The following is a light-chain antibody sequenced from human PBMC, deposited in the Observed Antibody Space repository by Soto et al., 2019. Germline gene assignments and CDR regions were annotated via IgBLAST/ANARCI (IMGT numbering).Light chain of an antibody. CDR1: SSDVGGYNY. Sequence: QSVLTQPASVSGSPGESITISCSGSSSDVGGYNYVSWYQQHPGKAPRLMIFEVSNRPSGVSDRFSGSKSGNTASLTISGLRAEDEADYYCSSYTRDRLVVFGGGTKVTVL. J-gene: IGLJ2*01. V-gene: IGLV2-14*01. CDR3: SSYTRDRLVV. CDR2: EVS.